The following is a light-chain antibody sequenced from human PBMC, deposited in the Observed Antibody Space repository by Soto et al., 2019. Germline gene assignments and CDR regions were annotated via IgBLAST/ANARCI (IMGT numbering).Light chain of an antibody. V-gene: IGLV2-8*01. CDR2: EVS. CDR1: SSDVGGYNY. J-gene: IGLJ2*01. CDR3: SSFAGNSNLV. Sequence: QSALTQPPSASGSPGQSVTISCTGTSSDVGGYNYVSWYQQHPGKAPKLMISEVSKRPSGVPDRFSGSKSGNTASLTVSGVQSEYEDDYYCSSFAGNSNLVYGGGTKVTVL.